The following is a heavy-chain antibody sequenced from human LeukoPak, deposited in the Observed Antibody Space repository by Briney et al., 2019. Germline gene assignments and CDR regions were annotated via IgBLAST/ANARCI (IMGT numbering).Heavy chain of an antibody. Sequence: GGSLRLSCAASGFTFSSYWMHWVRQAPGKGLVWVSRINSDGSSTSYADSVKGRFTISRDNAKNTLYLQMNSLRAEDTAVYYCARAGIFGVVNYYYYMDVWGKGTTVTVPS. V-gene: IGHV3-74*01. J-gene: IGHJ6*03. CDR2: INSDGSST. CDR3: ARAGIFGVVNYYYYMDV. D-gene: IGHD3-3*01. CDR1: GFTFSSYW.